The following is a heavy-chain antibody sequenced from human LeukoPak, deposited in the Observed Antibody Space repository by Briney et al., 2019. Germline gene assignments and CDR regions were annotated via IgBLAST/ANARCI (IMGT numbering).Heavy chain of an antibody. CDR2: MNPNSGNT. CDR3: ARDRVVTDYYFDY. CDR1: GYTFTSYD. D-gene: IGHD2-21*02. Sequence: ASVKVSCKASGYTFTSYDINWVRQATGQGLEWMGWMNPNSGNTGYAQKFQGRVTITRDTSASTAYMELSSLRSEDTAVYYCARDRVVTDYYFDYWGQGTLVTVSS. V-gene: IGHV1-8*01. J-gene: IGHJ4*02.